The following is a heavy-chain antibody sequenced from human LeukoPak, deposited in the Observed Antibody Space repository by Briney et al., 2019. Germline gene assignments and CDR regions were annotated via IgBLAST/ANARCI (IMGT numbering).Heavy chain of an antibody. CDR2: ISYDGSNK. Sequence: GGSLRLSCAASGFTFSSYAMLWVPQAPGKGLEWVAVISYDGSNKSYADSVKGRFTISRDNSKNTLYLQMNSLRAEDTAVYYCARVHDFWSGYLSYYYYGMDVWGQGTTVTVSS. CDR3: ARVHDFWSGYLSYYYYGMDV. J-gene: IGHJ6*02. D-gene: IGHD3-3*01. V-gene: IGHV3-30-3*01. CDR1: GFTFSSYA.